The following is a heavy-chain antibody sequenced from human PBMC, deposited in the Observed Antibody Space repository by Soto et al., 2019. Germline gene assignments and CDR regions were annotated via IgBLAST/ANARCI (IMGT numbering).Heavy chain of an antibody. CDR2: TYYRSKWYK. V-gene: IGHV6-1*01. CDR1: GDSVSSNRAA. CDR3: ARTVAWLDP. J-gene: IGHJ5*02. D-gene: IGHD2-15*01. Sequence: PTEPLPDDISGDSVSSNRAAWNWIRQSPSRGLEWLGRTYYRSKWYKEYAPSVKSRITINPDTSKNQFSLQLNSVSPEDTAVYYCARTVAWLDPWGQGTPVTVSA.